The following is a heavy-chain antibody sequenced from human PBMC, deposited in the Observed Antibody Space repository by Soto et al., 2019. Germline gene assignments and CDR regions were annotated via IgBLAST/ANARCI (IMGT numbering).Heavy chain of an antibody. CDR3: AKVRPLRDCTSTSCLGAFDI. CDR2: ITASADTT. J-gene: IGHJ3*02. V-gene: IGHV3-23*01. Sequence: EEQLLESGGGLVRPGGSLRLSCAASAFTFSSYAMSWVRQAPGKGLEWVSAITASADTTYYADSVKGRFTISRDNSKNTLHLRMNSLRAEDTAVYYCAKVRPLRDCTSTSCLGAFDIWGQGTMVTVS. D-gene: IGHD2-2*01. CDR1: AFTFSSYA.